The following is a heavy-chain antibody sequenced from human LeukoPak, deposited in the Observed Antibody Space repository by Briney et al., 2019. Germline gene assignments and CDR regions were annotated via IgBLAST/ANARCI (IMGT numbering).Heavy chain of an antibody. D-gene: IGHD2-21*01. CDR1: GGSISSYY. CDR2: IYYSGST. Sequence: SETLSLTCTVSGGSISSYYWSWIRQPPGKGLEWIGYIYYSGSTNYNPSLKSRVTISVDTSKNQFSLKLSSVTVADTAVYYCARDVIHSFDPWGQGTLVTVSS. CDR3: ARDVIHSFDP. J-gene: IGHJ5*02. V-gene: IGHV4-59*01.